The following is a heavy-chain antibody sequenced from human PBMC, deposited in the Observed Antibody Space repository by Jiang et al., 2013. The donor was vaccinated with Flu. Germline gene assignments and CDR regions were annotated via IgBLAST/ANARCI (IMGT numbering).Heavy chain of an antibody. Sequence: AEVKKPGASVKVSCKASGYTFTSYAMHWVRQAPGQRLEWMGWINAGNGNTKYSQKFQGRVTITRDTSASTAYMELSSLRSEDTAVYYCARLNLYSSSWYPTGGYGMDVWGQGTTVTVSS. CDR2: INAGNGNT. J-gene: IGHJ6*02. CDR1: GYTFTSYA. D-gene: IGHD6-13*01. CDR3: ARLNLYSSSWYPTGGYGMDV. V-gene: IGHV1-3*01.